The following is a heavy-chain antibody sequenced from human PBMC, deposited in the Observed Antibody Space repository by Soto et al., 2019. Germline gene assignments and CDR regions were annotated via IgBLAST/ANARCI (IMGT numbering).Heavy chain of an antibody. D-gene: IGHD3-9*01. V-gene: IGHV3-49*03. Sequence: SLRLSCTASGFTFGDYAVSWFRQAPGKGLEWVGFIRSKAYGGTTEYAASVKGRFTISRDDSKSIAYLQMNSLKTEDTAVYYCTRDRYDILTGYYAIADYWGQGTLVTVSS. CDR3: TRDRYDILTGYYAIADY. J-gene: IGHJ4*02. CDR2: IRSKAYGGTT. CDR1: GFTFGDYA.